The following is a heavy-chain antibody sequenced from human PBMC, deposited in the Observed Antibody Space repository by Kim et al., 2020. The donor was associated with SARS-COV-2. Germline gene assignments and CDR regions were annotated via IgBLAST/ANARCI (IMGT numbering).Heavy chain of an antibody. CDR3: ARGNSGSYYWFDP. J-gene: IGHJ5*02. Sequence: YAQKLQGRVTMTTDTSTSTAYMELRSLRSDDTAVYYCARGNSGSYYWFDPWGQGTLVTVSS. D-gene: IGHD1-26*01. V-gene: IGHV1-18*01.